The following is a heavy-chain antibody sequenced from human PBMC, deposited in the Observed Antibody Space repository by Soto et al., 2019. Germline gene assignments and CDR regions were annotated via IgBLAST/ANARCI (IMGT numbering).Heavy chain of an antibody. CDR3: ARSLSDLFSLGDFNY. Sequence: EVHLLESGGGPVQPGGSLRLSCAASGFTFSRYALNWVRQAPGKGLEWVAEISGSGTSTYYAPSVKGRFIISSDSSKNTFYLRMNSLRAEDTAMYYCARSLSDLFSLGDFNYWGQGALVTVSS. J-gene: IGHJ4*02. V-gene: IGHV3-23*01. CDR1: GFTFSRYA. CDR2: ISGSGTST. D-gene: IGHD2-21*01.